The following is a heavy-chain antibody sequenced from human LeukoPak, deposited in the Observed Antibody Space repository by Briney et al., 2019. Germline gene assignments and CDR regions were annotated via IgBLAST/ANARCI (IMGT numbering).Heavy chain of an antibody. J-gene: IGHJ4*02. D-gene: IGHD6-13*01. Sequence: GGSLRLSCAASGFIFSRYSMTWVRQAPGKGLEWLSFISSDSRTIDYGDSVKGRFTISRDNAKNSLYLQMNSLRDDDTAVYYCARVAYSSTWRPFDYWGQGTLVTVSS. CDR3: ARVAYSSTWRPFDY. CDR2: ISSDSRTI. V-gene: IGHV3-48*02. CDR1: GFIFSRYS.